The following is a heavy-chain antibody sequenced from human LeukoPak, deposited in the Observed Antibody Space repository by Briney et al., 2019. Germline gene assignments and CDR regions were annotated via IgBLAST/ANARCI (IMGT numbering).Heavy chain of an antibody. CDR2: ISGSGGST. D-gene: IGHD5-18*01. Sequence: AGGSLRLSCAASGFTFSSYAIHWVRQAPGKGLEWVSAISGSGGSTYYADSVKGRFTISRDNSKNTLYLQMNSLRAEDTAVYYCAKDRGQLWLPFDYWGQGTLVTVSS. V-gene: IGHV3-23*01. CDR1: GFTFSSYA. CDR3: AKDRGQLWLPFDY. J-gene: IGHJ4*02.